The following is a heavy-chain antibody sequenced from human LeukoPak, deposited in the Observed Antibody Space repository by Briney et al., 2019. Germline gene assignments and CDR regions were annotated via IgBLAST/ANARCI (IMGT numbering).Heavy chain of an antibody. D-gene: IGHD2-2*01. V-gene: IGHV4-59*06. J-gene: IGHJ2*01. CDR3: ARDRGRKYQLQYWYFDL. CDR1: GGSISSYY. Sequence: SETLSLTCTVSGGSISSYYWTWIRQHPGKGLEWIGYIYYSGSTYYNPSLKSRVTMSVDTFKNQFSLKLSSVTAADTAVYYCARDRGRKYQLQYWYFDLWGRGTPVTVSS. CDR2: IYYSGST.